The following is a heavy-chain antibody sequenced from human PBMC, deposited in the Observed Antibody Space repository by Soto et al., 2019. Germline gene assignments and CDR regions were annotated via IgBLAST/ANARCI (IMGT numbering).Heavy chain of an antibody. Sequence: QLQLQESGSGLVKPSQTLSLTCAVSGGSISSGGYSWSWIRQPPGKGLEWIGYIYHSGSTYYNPYRKSRVTISVYRYKTQFSLKLSSVTDAETAVYYFARGPPLGYWGQGALVTVSS. V-gene: IGHV4-30-2*01. CDR3: ARGPPLGY. CDR2: IYHSGST. J-gene: IGHJ4*02. CDR1: GGSISSGGYS.